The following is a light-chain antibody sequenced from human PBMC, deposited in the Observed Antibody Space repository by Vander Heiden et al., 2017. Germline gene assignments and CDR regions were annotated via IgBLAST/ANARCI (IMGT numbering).Light chain of an antibody. Sequence: DLQLTQSPPNLSASVGDRVSVTCRASQGIKSYLVWYQQKPGKAPELLISTPSTFQGGVPSRFSDSGSGTEFTLTISSLQPEDFGTYYCQQRDSFPYIFGQGTQLEI. CDR2: TPS. V-gene: IGKV1-9*01. CDR3: QQRDSFPYI. CDR1: QGIKSY. J-gene: IGKJ2*01.